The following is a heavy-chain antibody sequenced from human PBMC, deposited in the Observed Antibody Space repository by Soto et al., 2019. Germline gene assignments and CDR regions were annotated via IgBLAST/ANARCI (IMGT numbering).Heavy chain of an antibody. D-gene: IGHD5-12*01. CDR2: INHSGST. V-gene: IGHV4-34*01. J-gene: IGHJ4*02. CDR3: ASIQGVEMATKPVDY. Sequence: PSETLSLTCAVYGGSFSGYYWSWIRQPPGKGLEWIGEINHSGSTNYNPSLKSRVTISVDTSKNQFSLKLSSVTAADTAVYYCASIQGVEMATKPVDYWGQGTLVTVSS. CDR1: GGSFSGYY.